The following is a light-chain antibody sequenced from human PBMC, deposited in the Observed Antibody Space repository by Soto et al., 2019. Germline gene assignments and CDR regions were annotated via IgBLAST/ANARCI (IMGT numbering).Light chain of an antibody. CDR1: SSDVGRSNY. CDR3: TSFTTTTTLDV. J-gene: IGLJ1*01. Sequence: QSVLTQPASVSGSPGQSVTISCTGTSSDVGRSNYVSWYQQHPNNAPKLIIFEVSHRPTGVSNRFSGYKSGHTASLTISGLQSEDEADYFCTSFTTTTTLDVFGTGTKVTVL. V-gene: IGLV2-14*01. CDR2: EVS.